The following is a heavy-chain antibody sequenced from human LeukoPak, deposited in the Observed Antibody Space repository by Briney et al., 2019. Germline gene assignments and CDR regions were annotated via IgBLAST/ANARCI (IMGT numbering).Heavy chain of an antibody. CDR3: ARDGPLSPHYYYYYYMDV. V-gene: IGHV3-7*01. J-gene: IGHJ6*03. Sequence: GGSLRLSCAASGFTFSSYWMSWVRQAPGKGLEWVANIKQDGSEKYYVDSVKGRFTISRDNAKNSLYLQMNSLRAEDTAVYYCARDGPLSPHYYYYYYMDVWGKGTTVTISS. D-gene: IGHD4/OR15-4a*01. CDR1: GFTFSSYW. CDR2: IKQDGSEK.